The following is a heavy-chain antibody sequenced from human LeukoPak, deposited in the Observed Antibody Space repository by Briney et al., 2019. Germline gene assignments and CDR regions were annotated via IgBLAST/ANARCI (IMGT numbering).Heavy chain of an antibody. D-gene: IGHD3-22*01. CDR2: IYSSGST. J-gene: IGHJ4*02. CDR1: GFTVSSNY. V-gene: IGHV3-66*03. CDR3: ARETHYDSSGYYYFDY. Sequence: GGSLRLSCAASGFTVSSNYMSWVRQAPGKGLEWVSVIYSSGSTYYADSVKGRFTISRDNSKNTLYLQMNSLRAEDTAVYYCARETHYDSSGYYYFDYWGQGTLVTVSS.